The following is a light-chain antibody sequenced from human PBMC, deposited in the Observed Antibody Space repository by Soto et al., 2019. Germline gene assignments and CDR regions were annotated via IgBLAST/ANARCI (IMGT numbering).Light chain of an antibody. CDR1: RSDVGGYNY. V-gene: IGLV2-14*01. CDR3: SSYTSSSTVV. Sequence: QSVLTQPASVSGSPGQSITISCTGTRSDVGGYNYVSWYQQHPGKAPKLMISEVSNRPSGVSNRFSGSKSGNTASLTISGLQAEDEADYYCSSYTSSSTVVFGGGTKLTVL. CDR2: EVS. J-gene: IGLJ2*01.